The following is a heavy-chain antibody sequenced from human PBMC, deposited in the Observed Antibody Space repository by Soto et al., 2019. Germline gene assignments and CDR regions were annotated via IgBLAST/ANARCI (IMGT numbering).Heavy chain of an antibody. CDR1: GFSLSTSGVG. CDR3: AHRRVDTAHIDY. V-gene: IGHV2-5*02. J-gene: IGHJ4*02. Sequence: QITLKESGPTLVKPTQTLTLTCTFSGFSLSTSGVGVGWIRQPPGKALEWLALIYWDDDKRYSTSLKSRLTITKDTSTNQVVLTMTNMDPVDTATYYCAHRRVDTAHIDYWGQGTLVTVSS. CDR2: IYWDDDK. D-gene: IGHD5-18*01.